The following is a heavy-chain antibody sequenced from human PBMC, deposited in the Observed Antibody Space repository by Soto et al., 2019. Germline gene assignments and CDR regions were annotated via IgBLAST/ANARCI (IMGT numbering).Heavy chain of an antibody. J-gene: IGHJ4*02. D-gene: IGHD3-10*01. CDR2: IYYSGST. CDR3: ARADRITMVRGVIITQYYFDY. Sequence: SETLSLTCTVSGGSISSGGYYWSWIRQHPGKGLEWIGYIYYSGSTYYNPSLKSRVTISVDTSKNQFSLKLSSVTAADTAVYYCARADRITMVRGVIITQYYFDYWGRGTLVTVSS. V-gene: IGHV4-31*03. CDR1: GGSISSGGYY.